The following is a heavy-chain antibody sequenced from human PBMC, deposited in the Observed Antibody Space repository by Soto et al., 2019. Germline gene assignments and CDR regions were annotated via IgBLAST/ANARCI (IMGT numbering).Heavy chain of an antibody. J-gene: IGHJ4*02. Sequence: SQTLSLTCAISGDSVSSNTGAWNWLRQSPSIGLEWLGRTYCRSRWYTTYAESVKSRIAINPDTSKNLFSLQLNSVTPDDAAIYYCARAGTKMFGLVPHFDYWAQGTLVTVSS. D-gene: IGHD3-3*01. CDR3: ARAGTKMFGLVPHFDY. V-gene: IGHV6-1*01. CDR2: TYCRSRWYT. CDR1: GDSVSSNTGA.